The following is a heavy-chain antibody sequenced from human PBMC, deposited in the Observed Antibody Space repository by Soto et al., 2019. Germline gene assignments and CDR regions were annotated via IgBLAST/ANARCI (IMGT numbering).Heavy chain of an antibody. V-gene: IGHV3-15*07. D-gene: IGHD1-20*01. J-gene: IGHJ4*02. CDR2: IKSKTDGGTT. CDR1: GFTFSNAW. Sequence: EVQLVESGGGLVKPGGSLRLSCAASGFTFSNAWMNWVRQAPGKGLEWVGGIKSKTDGGTTDYAAPVKGRFTISRDDSKDTLYLQMNSLKTEDTAVYYCTTSTLTGIDFDYWGQGTLVTVSS. CDR3: TTSTLTGIDFDY.